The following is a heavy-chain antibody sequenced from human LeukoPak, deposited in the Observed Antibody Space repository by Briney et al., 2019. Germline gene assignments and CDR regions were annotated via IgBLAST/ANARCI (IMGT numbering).Heavy chain of an antibody. V-gene: IGHV4-61*05. CDR3: ARIRNNYFDY. Sequence: SETLSLTCTVSGGSISSSSYYWSWIRQPPGKGLEWIGYIYYSGSTNYNPSLKSRVTISVDTSKNQFSLKLSSVTATDTAVYYCARIRNNYFDYWGQGTLVTVSS. CDR1: GGSISSSSYY. J-gene: IGHJ4*02. D-gene: IGHD1-14*01. CDR2: IYYSGST.